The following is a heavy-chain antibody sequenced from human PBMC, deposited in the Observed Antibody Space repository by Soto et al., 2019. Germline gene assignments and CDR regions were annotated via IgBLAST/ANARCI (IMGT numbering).Heavy chain of an antibody. V-gene: IGHV4-59*08. CDR2: IYYSGST. CDR3: ARQRRLVQKLGYYYYYMDV. CDR1: GGSISSYY. J-gene: IGHJ6*03. D-gene: IGHD6-19*01. Sequence: SESLCRTWTVSGGSISSYYGGWIRPAPGKGLEWIGYIYYSGSTNYTPSLKSRVTISVDTSKNQFSLKLSSVTAADTAVYYCARQRRLVQKLGYYYYYMDVWGKGTTVT.